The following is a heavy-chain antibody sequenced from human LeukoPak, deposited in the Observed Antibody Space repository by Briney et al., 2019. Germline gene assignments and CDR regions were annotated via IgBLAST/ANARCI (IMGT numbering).Heavy chain of an antibody. D-gene: IGHD6-19*01. J-gene: IGHJ2*01. Sequence: GGSLRLSCAASGFTVSSKSMSWVRQAPGKGLEWVSFIYSGGSTNYADSVKGRFTISRDNSKNALYLQMNSLRAEDAAMYYCARDAYSSGWESGYFDLWGRGTLVTVPS. V-gene: IGHV3-66*01. CDR1: GFTVSSKS. CDR3: ARDAYSSGWESGYFDL. CDR2: IYSGGST.